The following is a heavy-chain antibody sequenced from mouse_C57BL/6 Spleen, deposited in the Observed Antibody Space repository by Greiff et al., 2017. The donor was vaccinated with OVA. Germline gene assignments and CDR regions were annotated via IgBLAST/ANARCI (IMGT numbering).Heavy chain of an antibody. V-gene: IGHV5-15*01. CDR2: ISNLAYSI. CDR3: ARGGGYDYDGDAMDY. D-gene: IGHD2-4*01. J-gene: IGHJ4*01. Sequence: EVKLMESGGGLVQPGGSLKLSCAASGFTFSDYGMAWVRQAPRKGPEWVAFISNLAYSIYYADTVTGRFTISRENAKNTLYLEMSSLRSEDTAMYYCARGGGYDYDGDAMDYWGQGTSVTVSS. CDR1: GFTFSDYG.